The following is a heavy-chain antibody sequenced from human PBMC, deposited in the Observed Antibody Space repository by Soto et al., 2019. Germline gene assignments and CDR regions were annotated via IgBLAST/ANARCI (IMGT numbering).Heavy chain of an antibody. J-gene: IGHJ4*02. CDR1: GGSFSGYY. Sequence: SETLSLTCAVYGGSFSGYYWSWIRQHPGKGLEWIGEINHSGDTTYNPSLRSRVTISVDTSKNQFSLRLNSVTAADPSFFSCARDGRDGYHFFDYWGQGTLVTVSS. V-gene: IGHV4-34*01. D-gene: IGHD5-12*01. CDR2: INHSGDT. CDR3: ARDGRDGYHFFDY.